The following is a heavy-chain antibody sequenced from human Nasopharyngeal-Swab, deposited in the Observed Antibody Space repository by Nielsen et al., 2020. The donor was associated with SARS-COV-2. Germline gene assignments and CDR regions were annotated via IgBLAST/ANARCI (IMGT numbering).Heavy chain of an antibody. CDR3: ARSPQTAMTARASGYFDL. J-gene: IGHJ2*01. V-gene: IGHV4-34*01. CDR1: GWSFSGYY. Sequence: SETLSLTCAVYGWSFSGYYWSWIRQLPGKGLEWIGEINHSGSTNYNPSLKSRVTISVDTSKNQFSPKLSSVTAADTAVYYCARSPQTAMTARASGYFDLWGRGTLVTVSS. D-gene: IGHD4-17*01. CDR2: INHSGST.